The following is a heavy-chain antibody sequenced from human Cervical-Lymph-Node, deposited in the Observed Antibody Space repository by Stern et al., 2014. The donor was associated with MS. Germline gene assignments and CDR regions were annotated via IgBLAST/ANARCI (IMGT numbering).Heavy chain of an antibody. CDR2: INPSGGST. J-gene: IGHJ3*02. D-gene: IGHD1-26*01. CDR1: GYTFTNYY. V-gene: IGHV1-46*01. CDR3: ARESWELLQAFDI. Sequence: QDQLVQSGAEVKKPGASVKVSCKASGYTFTNYYMHWVRQAPGQGLEWMGIINPSGGSTSYAQKFQGRVTMTRDTSTSTVYMELSSLRSEDTAVYYCARESWELLQAFDIWGQGTMVTVSS.